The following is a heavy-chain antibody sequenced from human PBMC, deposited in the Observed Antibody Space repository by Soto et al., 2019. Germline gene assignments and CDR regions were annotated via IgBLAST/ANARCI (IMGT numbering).Heavy chain of an antibody. V-gene: IGHV3-74*03. J-gene: IGHJ3*02. CDR3: AREAGYCSRTSCYRRAFDT. Sequence: EVQLVESGGDLVQPGGSLRLSCAASGFTFSGHWMHWVRQVPGKGLEWVSRINTDGGSSAYADSVKGRFTISRDNAKNTLYLQMKGLRAEDTAVYYGAREAGYCSRTSCYRRAFDTWGQGTTVTVSS. CDR1: GFTFSGHW. D-gene: IGHD2-2*01. CDR2: INTDGGSS.